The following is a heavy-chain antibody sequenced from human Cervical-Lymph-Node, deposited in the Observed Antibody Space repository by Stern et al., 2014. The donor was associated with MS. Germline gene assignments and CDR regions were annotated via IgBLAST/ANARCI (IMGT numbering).Heavy chain of an antibody. Sequence: QVQLVESGGGLVQPGRSLRLTCAASEFTFSSFAMHWVRQAPGKGLEWVALISYDGTNKYYADSVKGRFTISRDNSKNTLYLQMYSLRAEDTAVYYCARDRDSGSYFDYWGQGTLVTVSS. J-gene: IGHJ4*02. CDR3: ARDRDSGSYFDY. V-gene: IGHV3-30*01. CDR2: ISYDGTNK. CDR1: EFTFSSFA. D-gene: IGHD1-26*01.